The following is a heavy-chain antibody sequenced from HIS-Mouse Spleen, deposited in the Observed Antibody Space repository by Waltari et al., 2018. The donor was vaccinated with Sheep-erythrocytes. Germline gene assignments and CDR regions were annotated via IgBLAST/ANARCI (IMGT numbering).Heavy chain of an antibody. Sequence: EVQLVESGGGLVKPGGSLRLSCAASGFTFSSYGMNWVRQAPGKGLEWVSSISSSSSYIYYADSVKGRFTISRDNAKNSLYLQMNSLRSEDTAVYYCARVASGATFDYWGQGTLVTVSS. CDR1: GFTFSSYG. CDR3: ARVASGATFDY. CDR2: ISSSSSYI. V-gene: IGHV3-21*01. J-gene: IGHJ4*02. D-gene: IGHD1-26*01.